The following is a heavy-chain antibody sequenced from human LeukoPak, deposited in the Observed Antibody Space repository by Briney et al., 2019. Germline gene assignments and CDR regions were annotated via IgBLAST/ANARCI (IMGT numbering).Heavy chain of an antibody. CDR3: TRGIGSGSYWD. CDR1: GGSISSCY. V-gene: IGHV4-4*07. Sequence: NSSETLSLTCTVSGGSISSCYWSWIRQPAGKVLEWIGRYRTSGSTNYNPSPSLTGRVTISVDTSKNQFSLDLSSVTAADTAVYYCTRGIGSGSYWDWGQGTLVIVSS. D-gene: IGHD3-10*01. CDR2: YRTSGST. J-gene: IGHJ4*02.